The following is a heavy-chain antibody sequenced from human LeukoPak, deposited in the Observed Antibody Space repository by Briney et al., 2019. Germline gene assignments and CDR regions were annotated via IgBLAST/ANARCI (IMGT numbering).Heavy chain of an antibody. V-gene: IGHV4-39*01. CDR1: GGSISSSSYY. CDR2: LYFNGNT. CDR3: GRAPDS. J-gene: IGHJ4*02. Sequence: SETLSLTCTVSGGSISSSSYYWGWIRQPPGKGLEWIGSLYFNGNTYYNPSLKSRVTISVDTSKSQFSLRLSSVTAADTAVYFCGRAPDSWGQGILVTVSS.